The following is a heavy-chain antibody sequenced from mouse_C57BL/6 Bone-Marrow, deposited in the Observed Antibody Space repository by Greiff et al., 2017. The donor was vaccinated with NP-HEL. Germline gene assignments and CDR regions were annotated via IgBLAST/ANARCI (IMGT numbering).Heavy chain of an antibody. J-gene: IGHJ2*01. CDR3: ARRYGNYNYFDY. Sequence: VQLKESGGGLVQPGGSLKLSCAASGFTFSDYYMYWVRQTPEKRLEWVAYISNGGGSTYYPDTVKGRFTISRDNAKNTLYLQMSRLKSEDTAMYYCARRYGNYNYFDYWGQGTTLTVSS. V-gene: IGHV5-12*01. CDR2: ISNGGGST. CDR1: GFTFSDYY. D-gene: IGHD2-10*02.